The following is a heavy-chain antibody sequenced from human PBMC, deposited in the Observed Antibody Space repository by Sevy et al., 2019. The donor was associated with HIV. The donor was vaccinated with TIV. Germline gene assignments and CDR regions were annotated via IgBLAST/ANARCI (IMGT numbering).Heavy chain of an antibody. V-gene: IGHV1-46*01. CDR1: GYTFTSYY. CDR3: AREMSWDSSGYYQRDY. J-gene: IGHJ4*02. D-gene: IGHD3-22*01. CDR2: INPSGGST. Sequence: ASVKVSCKASGYTFTSYYMHWVRQAPGQGLEWMGIINPSGGSTSYAQKFQGRVTMTRDTSTSTVYMELSSLRSEDTAVSYCAREMSWDSSGYYQRDYWGQGTLVTVSS.